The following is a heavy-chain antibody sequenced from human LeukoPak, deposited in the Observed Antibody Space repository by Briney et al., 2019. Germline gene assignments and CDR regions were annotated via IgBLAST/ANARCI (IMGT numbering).Heavy chain of an antibody. CDR1: GGSISSSSYY. V-gene: IGHV4-39*07. D-gene: IGHD2-2*01. J-gene: IGHJ5*02. CDR3: ARSGCSSTSCLFDP. Sequence: PSETLSLTCTVSGGSISSSSYYWGWIRQPPGKGLEWIGSIYYSGSTYYNPSLKSRVTISVDTSKNQFSLKLSSVTAADTAVYYCARSGCSSTSCLFDPWGQGTLVTVSS. CDR2: IYYSGST.